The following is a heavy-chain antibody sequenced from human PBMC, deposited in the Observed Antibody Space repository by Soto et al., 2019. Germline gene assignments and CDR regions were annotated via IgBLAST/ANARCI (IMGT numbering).Heavy chain of an antibody. V-gene: IGHV3-23*01. CDR3: AKKVKSGQGSQSFDY. CDR2: FRTSGDGGTT. Sequence: RLSCAASGFTFSSYSMSWVRQAPGKGLEWVSGFRTSGDGGTTYYADSGKGRFTISRYNSKNMLFLQMNRLRAEDTAIYYCAKKVKSGQGSQSFDYWGQGTLVPVSS. D-gene: IGHD3-10*01. CDR1: GFTFSSYS. J-gene: IGHJ4*02.